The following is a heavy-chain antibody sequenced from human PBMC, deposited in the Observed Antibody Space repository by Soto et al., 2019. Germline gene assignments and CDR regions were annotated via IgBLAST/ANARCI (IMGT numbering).Heavy chain of an antibody. D-gene: IGHD3-16*01. Sequence: EVQLVESGGGLVQPGGSLRLSCAASGFIFRSYWMSWVRQAPGKGLEWVANINQDGSEKYYVDSVKGRFIISRDNAKNSLYLQMNSPRVEDTAVYYCARDGVEAGLYLDNWGQGTLVTVSS. CDR1: GFIFRSYW. V-gene: IGHV3-7*01. CDR2: INQDGSEK. CDR3: ARDGVEAGLYLDN. J-gene: IGHJ4*02.